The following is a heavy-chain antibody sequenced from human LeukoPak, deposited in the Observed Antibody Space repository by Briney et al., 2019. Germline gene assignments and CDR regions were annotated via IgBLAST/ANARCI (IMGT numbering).Heavy chain of an antibody. CDR2: ISPHSGGT. Sequence: GASVKVSCKASGYTFTGYYIHWVRQAPGQGLQWIGWISPHSGGTNYAQKFQGRVTMTRDTSISTAYMDLSSLTSDDTAVYYCARNHLYYDSSGFLDCWGQGALVTVSS. J-gene: IGHJ4*02. V-gene: IGHV1-2*02. D-gene: IGHD3-22*01. CDR1: GYTFTGYY. CDR3: ARNHLYYDSSGFLDC.